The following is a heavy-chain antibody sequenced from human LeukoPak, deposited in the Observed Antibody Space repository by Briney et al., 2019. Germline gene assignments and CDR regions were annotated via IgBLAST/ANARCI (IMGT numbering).Heavy chain of an antibody. CDR1: GYTFTSYG. V-gene: IGHV1-18*01. CDR2: ISAYNGNT. J-gene: IGHJ5*02. Sequence: ASVTVSCKASGYTFTSYGISWVRQAPGQGLEWMGWISAYNGNTNYAQKLQGRVTMTTDTSTSTAYMELRSLRSDDTAVYYCARGGRYCSSTSCRGWFDPWGQGTLVTVSS. CDR3: ARGGRYCSSTSCRGWFDP. D-gene: IGHD2-2*01.